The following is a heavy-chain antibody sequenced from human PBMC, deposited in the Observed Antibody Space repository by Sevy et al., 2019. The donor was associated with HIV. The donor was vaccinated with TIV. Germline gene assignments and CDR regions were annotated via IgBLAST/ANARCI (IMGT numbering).Heavy chain of an antibody. CDR1: GFTFSSYW. CDR2: IKQDGSEK. CDR3: ARSEWLRLDYFDY. Sequence: GSLRLSCAASGFTFSSYWMSWVRQAPGKGLEWVANIKQDGSEKYYVDSVKGRFTISRDNAKNSLYLQMNSLRAEDTAVYYCARSEWLRLDYFDYWGQGTLVTVSS. V-gene: IGHV3-7*03. J-gene: IGHJ4*02. D-gene: IGHD5-12*01.